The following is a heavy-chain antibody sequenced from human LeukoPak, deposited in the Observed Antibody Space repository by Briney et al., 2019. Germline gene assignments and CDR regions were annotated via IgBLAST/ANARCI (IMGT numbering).Heavy chain of an antibody. CDR2: IYYSGST. CDR1: GGSISSSSYY. V-gene: IGHV4-39*07. D-gene: IGHD5-24*01. CDR3: ARGSGYNFGRYFDY. Sequence: PSETLSLTCTVSGGSISSSSYYWGWIRQPPGKGLEWIGSIYYSGSTYYNPSLKSRVTISVDTSKNQFSLKLSSVTAADTAVYYCARGSGYNFGRYFDYWGQGTLVTVSS. J-gene: IGHJ4*02.